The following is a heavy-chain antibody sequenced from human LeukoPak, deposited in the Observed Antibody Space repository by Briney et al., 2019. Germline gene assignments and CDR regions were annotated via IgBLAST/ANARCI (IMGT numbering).Heavy chain of an antibody. CDR1: GYTFTSHA. CDR3: ARDAEYYDFWSGGYYYYMDV. V-gene: IGHV1-3*03. J-gene: IGHJ6*03. CDR2: INAGNGNT. D-gene: IGHD3-3*01. Sequence: ASVKVSCKASGYTFTSHAMHWVRQAPGQRLEWMGWINAGNGNTKYSQEFQGRVTITRDTSASTAYIELSSLRSEDMAVYYCARDAEYYDFWSGGYYYYMDVWGKGTTVTVSS.